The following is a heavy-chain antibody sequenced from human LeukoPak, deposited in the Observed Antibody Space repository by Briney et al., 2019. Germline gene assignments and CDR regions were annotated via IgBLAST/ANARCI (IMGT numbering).Heavy chain of an antibody. CDR3: AKAYYYDSSGYYSLYYYYYYGMDV. CDR2: ISSSGSTI. V-gene: IGHV3-11*01. J-gene: IGHJ6*02. CDR1: GFTFSDYY. D-gene: IGHD3-22*01. Sequence: GGSLRLSCAASGFTFSDYYMSWIRQAPGKGLEWVSYISSSGSTIYYADSVKGRFTISRDNAKNSLYLQMNSLRAEDTAVYYCAKAYYYDSSGYYSLYYYYYYGMDVWGQGTTVTVSS.